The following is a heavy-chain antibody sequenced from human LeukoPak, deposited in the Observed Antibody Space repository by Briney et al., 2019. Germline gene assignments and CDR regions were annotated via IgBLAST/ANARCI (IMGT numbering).Heavy chain of an antibody. Sequence: PSETLSLTCTVSGGSIGTYYRSWIRQPPGKGLEWIGYIYYNGYTDYNPSLKSRVTISLHTSKNQFSLKLSSVTAADTAVYYCARAALRTPLTYFDYWGQGTLVTVSS. V-gene: IGHV4-59*12. CDR3: ARAALRTPLTYFDY. CDR2: IYYNGYT. D-gene: IGHD5-12*01. CDR1: GGSIGTYY. J-gene: IGHJ4*02.